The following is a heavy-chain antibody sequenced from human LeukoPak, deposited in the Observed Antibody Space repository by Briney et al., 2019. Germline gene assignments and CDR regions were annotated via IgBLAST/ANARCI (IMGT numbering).Heavy chain of an antibody. V-gene: IGHV4-59*01. D-gene: IGHD4-23*01. CDR1: GGSISSNS. Sequence: SETLSLTCTVSGGSISSNSWSWIRQTPGKGLEWIGYIYHSGSTNYNPSLKSRVTMSVDTSKNQFSLRLTSVTAADTAVYYCARGTTVATRHYYSYYMDAWGRGTTVTVSS. CDR3: ARGTTVATRHYYSYYMDA. J-gene: IGHJ6*03. CDR2: IYHSGST.